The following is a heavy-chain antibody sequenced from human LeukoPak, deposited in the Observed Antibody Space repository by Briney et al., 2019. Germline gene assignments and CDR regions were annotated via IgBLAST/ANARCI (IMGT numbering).Heavy chain of an antibody. CDR2: ISSSTTTI. CDR1: GFIFSKYN. D-gene: IGHD1-7*01. V-gene: IGHV3-48*01. Sequence: PGGSLRLSCAASGFIFSKYNMNWVRQALGKGLEWVSYISSSTTTIYYADSVKGRFTISRDNAKNSLYLQMNSLRAEDTAVYYCARGDNWNYGIDYWGQGTLVTVSS. J-gene: IGHJ4*02. CDR3: ARGDNWNYGIDY.